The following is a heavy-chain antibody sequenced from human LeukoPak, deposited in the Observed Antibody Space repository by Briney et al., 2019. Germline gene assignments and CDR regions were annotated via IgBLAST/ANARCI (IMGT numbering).Heavy chain of an antibody. Sequence: KSSETLSLTCTASGGSISSGGYYWSWIRQHPGKGLEWIGYIYYSGSTYYNPSLKSRVTISVDTSKNQFSLKLSSVTAADTAVYYCARGGAARLHFQNWGQGTLVTVSS. D-gene: IGHD6-6*01. CDR2: IYYSGST. J-gene: IGHJ1*01. CDR3: ARGGAARLHFQN. CDR1: GGSISSGGYY. V-gene: IGHV4-31*03.